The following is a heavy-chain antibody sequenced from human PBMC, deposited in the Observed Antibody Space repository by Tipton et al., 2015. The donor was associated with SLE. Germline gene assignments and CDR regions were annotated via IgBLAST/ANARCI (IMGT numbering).Heavy chain of an antibody. CDR1: GFTFNTYE. CDR2: ISSSGNTI. J-gene: IGHJ4*02. Sequence: SLRLSCVASGFTFNTYEMNWVRQAPGKGLEWVSYISSSGNTIHYADSVKGRFTISRDNAKNSLYLQMNSLRAEDTALYYCSRDTDGDYAFDFWGQGTLVTV. D-gene: IGHD4-17*01. CDR3: SRDTDGDYAFDF. V-gene: IGHV3-48*03.